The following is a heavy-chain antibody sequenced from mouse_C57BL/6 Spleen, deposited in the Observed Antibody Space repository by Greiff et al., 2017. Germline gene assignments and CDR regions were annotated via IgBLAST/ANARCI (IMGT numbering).Heavy chain of an antibody. CDR3: ARWYDYDGSYFDY. CDR2: ISSGGSYT. D-gene: IGHD2-4*01. J-gene: IGHJ2*01. Sequence: EVHLVESGGDLVKPGGSLKLSCAASGFTFSSYGMSWVRQTPDKRLEWVATISSGGSYTYYPDSVKGRFTISRDNAKNTLYLQMSSLKSEDTAMYYCARWYDYDGSYFDYWGQGTTLTVSS. V-gene: IGHV5-6*01. CDR1: GFTFSSYG.